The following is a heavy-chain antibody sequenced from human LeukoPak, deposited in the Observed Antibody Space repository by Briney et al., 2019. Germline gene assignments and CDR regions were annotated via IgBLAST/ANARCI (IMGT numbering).Heavy chain of an antibody. CDR2: INTTGGAS. CDR3: ARVKLTTMTSLSYFDL. V-gene: IGHV1-46*01. Sequence: ASVKVSCKASGYAFTSYYLHWVRQAPGQGLEWMGVINTTGGASSYAQKFQGRVTMTRDTSTSTVYMELSSLRSDDTAVYYCARVKLTTMTSLSYFDLWGRGTLVTVS. D-gene: IGHD4-17*01. J-gene: IGHJ2*01. CDR1: GYAFTSYY.